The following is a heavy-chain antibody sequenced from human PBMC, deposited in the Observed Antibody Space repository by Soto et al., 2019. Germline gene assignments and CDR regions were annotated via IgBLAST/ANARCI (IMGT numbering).Heavy chain of an antibody. D-gene: IGHD3-10*01. Sequence: EVQLVESGGGLVQPGGSLRLSWAVSGFTFSRDIMNWVRQAPGKGLEWVSYISSSSSTIYYADSVKGRFTISRDNAKNSLYLQMNTLRVEDTAVYYCARDTIISAWGQGTLVAVSS. J-gene: IGHJ4*02. CDR2: ISSSSSTI. V-gene: IGHV3-48*01. CDR1: GFTFSRDI. CDR3: ARDTIISA.